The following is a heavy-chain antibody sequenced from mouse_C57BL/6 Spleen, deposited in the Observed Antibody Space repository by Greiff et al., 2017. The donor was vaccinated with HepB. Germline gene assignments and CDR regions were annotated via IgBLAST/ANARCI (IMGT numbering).Heavy chain of an antibody. Sequence: VQLVESGAELARPGASVKLSCKASGYTFTSYGISWVKQRTGQGLEWIGEIYPRSGNTYYNEKFKGKATLTADKSSSTAYMELRSLTSEDSAVYFCARYPSNWAWFAYWGQGTLVTVSA. J-gene: IGHJ3*01. D-gene: IGHD4-1*02. CDR1: GYTFTSYG. CDR2: IYPRSGNT. CDR3: ARYPSNWAWFAY. V-gene: IGHV1-81*01.